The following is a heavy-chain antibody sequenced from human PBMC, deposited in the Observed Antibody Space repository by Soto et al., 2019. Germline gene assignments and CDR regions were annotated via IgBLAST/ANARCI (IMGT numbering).Heavy chain of an antibody. V-gene: IGHV4-28*03. J-gene: IGHJ6*02. D-gene: IGHD3-10*01. CDR3: AREGALLFGGNPDYYDDLAV. CDR2: IYYSGTT. Sequence: PSETLSLTCAVSGYSISSSNWWGWIRQPPGKGLEWIGYIYYSGTTYYNPSPKSRVTMSVDTSKNQFSLRLTSVTATDTAVYYCAREGALLFGGNPDYYDDLAVWGQGTTVTVSS. CDR1: GYSISSSNW.